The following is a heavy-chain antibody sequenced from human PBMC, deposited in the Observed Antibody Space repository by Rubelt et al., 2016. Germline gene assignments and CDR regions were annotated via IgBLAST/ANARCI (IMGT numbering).Heavy chain of an antibody. CDR2: ISAYNGNT. CDR1: GYTFTSYG. J-gene: IGHJ2*01. CDR3: ARDRIRIAARQGWYFDL. V-gene: IGHV1-18*01. Sequence: QVQLVQSGAEVKKPGASVKVSCKASGYTFTSYGISWVRQAPGQGLEWMGWISAYNGNTNYAQKLQGRVTMTTDTATSTAYMDLRSLRSDDTAVYYCARDRIRIAARQGWYFDLWGRGTLVTVSS. D-gene: IGHD6-6*01.